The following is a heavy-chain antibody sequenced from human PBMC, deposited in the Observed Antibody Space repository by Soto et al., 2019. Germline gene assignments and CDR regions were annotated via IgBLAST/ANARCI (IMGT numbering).Heavy chain of an antibody. CDR2: ISGSGGST. V-gene: IGHV3-23*01. J-gene: IGHJ6*02. CDR3: AKDSVPGYSSSWFTPYYYSGMDV. CDR1: GFTFSSYA. Sequence: PGGSLRLSCAASGFTFSSYAMSWVRQAPGKGLEWVSAISGSGGSTYYADSVKGRFTISRDNSKNTLYLQMNSLRAEDTAVYYCAKDSVPGYSSSWFTPYYYSGMDVWGQGTTVTVSS. D-gene: IGHD6-13*01.